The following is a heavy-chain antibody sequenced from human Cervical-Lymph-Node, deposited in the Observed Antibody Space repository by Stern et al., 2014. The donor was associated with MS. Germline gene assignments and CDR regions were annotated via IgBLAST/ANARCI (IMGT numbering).Heavy chain of an antibody. Sequence: VQLVESGGGLVKPGGSLRLSCAASGFTFSSYSMNWVRQAPGKGLEWVSSISSSSSYIYYADSVKGRFTISRDHAKNSLYLQMNSLRAEDTAVYYCARKDRDGMDVWGQGTTVTVSS. CDR1: GFTFSSYS. CDR2: ISSSSSYI. J-gene: IGHJ6*02. D-gene: IGHD2-15*01. CDR3: ARKDRDGMDV. V-gene: IGHV3-21*01.